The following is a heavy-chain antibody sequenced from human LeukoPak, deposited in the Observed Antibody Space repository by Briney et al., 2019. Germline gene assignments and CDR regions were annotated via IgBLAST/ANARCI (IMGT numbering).Heavy chain of an antibody. J-gene: IGHJ6*03. CDR1: GGSISSYY. D-gene: IGHD5-18*01. CDR2: IYTSGST. V-gene: IGHV4-4*07. CDR3: ARDRGQLWLGYYYYYMDV. Sequence: KTSETLSLTCTVSGGSISSYYWSWIRQPAGKGLEWIGHIYTSGSTKYNPSLKSRVTMSVDTSKNQFSLKLSSVTAADTAVYYCARDRGQLWLGYYYYYMDVWGKGTTVTVSS.